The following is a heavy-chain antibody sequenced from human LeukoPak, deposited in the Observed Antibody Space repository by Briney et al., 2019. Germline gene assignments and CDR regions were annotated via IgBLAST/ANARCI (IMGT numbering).Heavy chain of an antibody. D-gene: IGHD3-9*01. CDR2: ITGSGTNR. V-gene: IGHV3-23*01. CDR3: VIWGDYDVLTGYYVPDY. CDR1: GFTFSNYA. J-gene: IGHJ4*02. Sequence: GASLRLSCVASGFTFSNYAMSWVRQAPGKGLEWVSAITGSGTNRYYADSLKGRFTTSRDNSMNTVFLQMNSLRHEDTAIYYCVIWGDYDVLTGYYVPDYWGQGTLVTVAS.